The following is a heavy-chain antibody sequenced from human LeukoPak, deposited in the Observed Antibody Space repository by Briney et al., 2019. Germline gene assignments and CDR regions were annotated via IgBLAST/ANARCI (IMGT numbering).Heavy chain of an antibody. CDR2: IYYSGST. CDR3: AREGGDSSGYYSLDY. V-gene: IGHV4-59*01. CDR1: GGSISSYY. Sequence: SETLSLTCTVSGGSISSYYWSWIRQPPGKGLEWIGYIYYSGSTNYNPSLKSRVTISVDTSKNQFSLKLSSVTAADTAVYYCAREGGDSSGYYSLDYWGQGTLVTVSS. D-gene: IGHD3-22*01. J-gene: IGHJ4*02.